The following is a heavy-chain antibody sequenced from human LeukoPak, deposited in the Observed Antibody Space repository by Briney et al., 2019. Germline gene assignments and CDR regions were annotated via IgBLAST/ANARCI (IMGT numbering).Heavy chain of an antibody. D-gene: IGHD6-13*01. Sequence: PSETLSLTCTVSGGSISSYYWSWIRQPPGKGLEWIGYIYYSGSTNYNPSLKSRVTISVDTSKNQFSLKLSSVTAADTAVYYCARELVRNYYYYMDVWGKGTTVTISS. CDR3: ARELVRNYYYYMDV. CDR2: IYYSGST. V-gene: IGHV4-59*12. J-gene: IGHJ6*03. CDR1: GGSISSYY.